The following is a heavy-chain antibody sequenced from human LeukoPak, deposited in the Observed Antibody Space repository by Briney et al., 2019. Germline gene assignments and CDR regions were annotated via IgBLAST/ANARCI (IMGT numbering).Heavy chain of an antibody. CDR3: AKDRIAAAYYFDY. CDR2: IRYDGSNK. CDR1: GFTFSSYG. D-gene: IGHD6-13*01. V-gene: IGHV3-30*02. Sequence: GGSLRPSCAASGFTFSSYGMHWVRQAPGKGLEWVAFIRYDGSNKYYADSVKGRFTISRDNSKNTLYLQMNSLRAEDTAVYYCAKDRIAAAYYFDYWGQGTLVTVSS. J-gene: IGHJ4*02.